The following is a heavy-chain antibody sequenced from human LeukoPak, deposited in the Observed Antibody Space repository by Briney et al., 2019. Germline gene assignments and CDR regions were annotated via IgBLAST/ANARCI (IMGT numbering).Heavy chain of an antibody. D-gene: IGHD3-22*01. Sequence: ASVKVSCKASGFTFTSSAVQWVRQAPGQGLEWMGWISAYNGNTNYAQKLQGRVTMTTDTSTSTAYMELRSLRSDDTAVYYCARDGDGDYDSSGYQIYWGQGTLVTVSS. CDR3: ARDGDGDYDSSGYQIY. V-gene: IGHV1-18*01. J-gene: IGHJ4*02. CDR2: ISAYNGNT. CDR1: GFTFTSSA.